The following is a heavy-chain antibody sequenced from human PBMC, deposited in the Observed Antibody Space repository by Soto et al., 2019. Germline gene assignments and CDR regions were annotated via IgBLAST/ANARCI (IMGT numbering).Heavy chain of an antibody. Sequence: SETLSLTCAGYGGSFSGYYWSWIRQTPGKGLEWLGEINHRGSTNYNPSLKSRVTISVDTSRTQFSLKLSPVTAADTAVYYGAREEAPKWLTKGYYGMDVWGQGTTVTVSS. J-gene: IGHJ6*02. CDR1: GGSFSGYY. V-gene: IGHV4-34*01. CDR2: INHRGST. CDR3: AREEAPKWLTKGYYGMDV. D-gene: IGHD2-2*01.